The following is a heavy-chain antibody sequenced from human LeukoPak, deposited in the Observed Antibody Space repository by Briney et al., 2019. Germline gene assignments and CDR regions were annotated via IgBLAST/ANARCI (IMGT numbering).Heavy chain of an antibody. CDR2: ISAYNGNT. J-gene: IGHJ6*02. V-gene: IGHV1-18*01. Sequence: ASVKVSCKASGYTFTSYGISWVRQAPGQGLEWMGWISAYNGNTNYAQKLQGRVTMTTDTSTSTAYMELRSLRSDDTAVYYCARWLNNGYSSSWYFFRLDLYGMDVWGQGTTVTVSS. CDR3: ARWLNNGYSSSWYFFRLDLYGMDV. D-gene: IGHD6-13*01. CDR1: GYTFTSYG.